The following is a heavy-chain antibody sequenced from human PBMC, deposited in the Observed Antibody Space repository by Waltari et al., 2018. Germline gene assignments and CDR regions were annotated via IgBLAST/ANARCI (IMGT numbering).Heavy chain of an antibody. CDR3: ARGSFDSDSYFDV. J-gene: IGHJ2*01. D-gene: IGHD1-26*01. Sequence: QVQLQESGPGLGKPSETLSLTCAVSGYPISSGYYWGWNRQPPGKGLEWICSIYHSGTTYYSPSLKSRVTISVDTSKNQFSLKVTSLTAADTAIYYCARGSFDSDSYFDVWGRGTLVTVSS. V-gene: IGHV4-38-2*01. CDR1: GYPISSGYY. CDR2: IYHSGTT.